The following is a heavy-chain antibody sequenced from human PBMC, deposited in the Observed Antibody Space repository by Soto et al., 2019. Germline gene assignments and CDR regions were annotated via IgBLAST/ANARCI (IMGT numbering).Heavy chain of an antibody. V-gene: IGHV1-3*01. J-gene: IGHJ4*02. CDR1: GYTFTSYA. Sequence: QVQLVQSGAEVKKPGASVKVSCKASGYTFTSYAMHWVRQAPGQRLEWMGWINAGNGNTKYSQKFQGRVTITRDTSASTAYMVLSSLRSEDTAVYYCARDRRIAAAGSGFDYWGQGTLVTVSS. D-gene: IGHD6-13*01. CDR3: ARDRRIAAAGSGFDY. CDR2: INAGNGNT.